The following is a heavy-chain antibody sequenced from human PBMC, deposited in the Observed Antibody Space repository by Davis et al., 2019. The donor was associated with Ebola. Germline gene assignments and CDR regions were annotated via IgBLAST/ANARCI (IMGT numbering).Heavy chain of an antibody. CDR3: ARGRGNWNAMNYMDV. D-gene: IGHD1-20*01. CDR2: IYYSGST. Sequence: PSETLSLTCTVSGGSISSGDYYWSWIRQPPGKGLEWIGYIYYSGSTYYNPSLKSRVTISVDTSKNQFSLKLSSVTAADTAVYYCARGRGNWNAMNYMDVWGKGTTVTVSS. J-gene: IGHJ6*03. CDR1: GGSISSGDYY. V-gene: IGHV4-30-4*08.